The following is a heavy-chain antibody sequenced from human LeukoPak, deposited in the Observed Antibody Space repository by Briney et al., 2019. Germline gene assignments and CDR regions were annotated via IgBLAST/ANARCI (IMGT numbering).Heavy chain of an antibody. CDR1: GYTFTGYY. Sequence: ASVKVSCKASGYTFTGYYMHWVRQAPGQGLEWMGRINPNSGGTNYAQKFQGRVTMTRDTSISTAYMELSRLRSDDTAVHYCARDASSSGWYSGDYWGQGTLVTVSS. CDR3: ARDASSSGWYSGDY. J-gene: IGHJ4*02. V-gene: IGHV1-2*06. D-gene: IGHD6-19*01. CDR2: INPNSGGT.